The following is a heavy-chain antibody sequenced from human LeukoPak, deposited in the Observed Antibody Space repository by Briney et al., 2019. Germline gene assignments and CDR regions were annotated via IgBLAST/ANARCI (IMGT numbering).Heavy chain of an antibody. Sequence: GGSLRLSCAASGFTFSSYSMNWVRQAPGKGLEWVSSISSSSSYIYYADSVKGRFTISRDNAKNSLYLQMNSLRAEDTAVYYCARDVVGVELPNYFDYWGQGTLVTVSS. V-gene: IGHV3-21*01. CDR2: ISSSSSYI. CDR1: GFTFSSYS. D-gene: IGHD1-26*01. CDR3: ARDVVGVELPNYFDY. J-gene: IGHJ4*02.